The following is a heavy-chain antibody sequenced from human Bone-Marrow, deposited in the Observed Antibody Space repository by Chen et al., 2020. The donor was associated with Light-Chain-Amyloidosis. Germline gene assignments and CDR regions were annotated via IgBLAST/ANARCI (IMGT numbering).Heavy chain of an antibody. CDR2: IIPSFGLT. CDR1: GDSFSSYS. D-gene: IGHD6-25*01. Sequence: QVQLVQSGAEVKKPGSSLKVSCKTSGDSFSSYSIAWLRQAPGQGLEWMGDIIPSFGLTDYAQKFEGRLTITADLSTNIVYMELRSLRSEDTAVYYCASVPPGSAQRPGYDALAIWGQGTVVTVSS. V-gene: IGHV1-69*17. CDR3: ASVPPGSAQRPGYDALAI. J-gene: IGHJ3*02.